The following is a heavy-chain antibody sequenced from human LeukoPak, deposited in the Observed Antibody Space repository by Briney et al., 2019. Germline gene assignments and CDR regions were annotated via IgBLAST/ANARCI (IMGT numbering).Heavy chain of an antibody. J-gene: IGHJ4*02. Sequence: GGSLRLSCAASALTFSEYAMEWARHAPGEGLGFVLGIRSNGGHTYHTNSGKGTFTLSRDNSKNTVYIYIGSQRADDTCVYYCARDGSWRYDYWGQGTLVAVSS. D-gene: IGHD6-13*01. V-gene: IGHV3-64*01. CDR2: IRSNGGHT. CDR3: ARDGSWRYDY. CDR1: ALTFSEYA.